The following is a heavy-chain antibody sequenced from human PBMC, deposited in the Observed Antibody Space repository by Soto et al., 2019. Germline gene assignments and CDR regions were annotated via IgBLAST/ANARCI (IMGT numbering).Heavy chain of an antibody. V-gene: IGHV4-31*03. J-gene: IGHJ3*02. D-gene: IGHD3-10*01. Sequence: QVQLQESGPGLVKPSQTLSLTCTVSGGSISSGGYYWSWIRQHPGKGLEWIGYIYYSGSTYYNPSLKRRVTISVDTSKNQFALKLSSVTAADTAVYYCAISGRYSVVGVHAFDIWGQGTMVTVSS. CDR2: IYYSGST. CDR3: AISGRYSVVGVHAFDI. CDR1: GGSISSGGYY.